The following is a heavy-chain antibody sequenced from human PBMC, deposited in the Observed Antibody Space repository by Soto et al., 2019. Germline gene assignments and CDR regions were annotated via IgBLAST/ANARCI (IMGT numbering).Heavy chain of an antibody. Sequence: GASVKVSCKVSGGTFDRHTINWVRQAPGQGLEWMGGIIPIFSTPKYAQKFQGRVMLTADKSTSTAYMELSSLRYEDTAVYYCARXGLQAQGVQYNHYAMDVWGQGTTVTVSS. CDR3: ARXGLQAQGVQYNHYAMDV. CDR2: IIPIFSTP. V-gene: IGHV1-69*06. J-gene: IGHJ6*02. D-gene: IGHD4-4*01. CDR1: GGTFDRHT.